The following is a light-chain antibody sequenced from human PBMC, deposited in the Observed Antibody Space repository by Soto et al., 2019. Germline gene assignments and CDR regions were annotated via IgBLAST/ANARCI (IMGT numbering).Light chain of an antibody. CDR3: QQYNSYPYT. CDR1: QGISSW. V-gene: IGKV1-5*01. CDR2: DAS. J-gene: IGKJ2*01. Sequence: DIQMTQSPSTLSASVGDRVTITCRASQGISSWLSWYQQKPGKAPKLLIYDASCLESGVPSRFICSGSGTEFTHTISSREPDDFANYYCQQYNSYPYTFVQGTKLEIK.